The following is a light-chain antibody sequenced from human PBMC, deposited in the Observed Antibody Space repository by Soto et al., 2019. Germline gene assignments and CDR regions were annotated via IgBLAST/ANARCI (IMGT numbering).Light chain of an antibody. CDR2: SNN. V-gene: IGLV1-44*01. J-gene: IGLJ1*01. CDR1: SSNIGRNT. CDR3: AAWDDSLNAYV. Sequence: QAVVTQPPSASGTPGQRVTTSCSGSSSNIGRNTVNWYQQLPGTAPKLLIYSNNERPSGVPDRFSGSKSGTSASLAISGLQSEDEADFYCAAWDDSLNAYVIGTGTKLTVL.